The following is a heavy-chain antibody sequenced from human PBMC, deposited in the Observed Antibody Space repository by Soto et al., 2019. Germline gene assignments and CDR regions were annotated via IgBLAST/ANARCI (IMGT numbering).Heavy chain of an antibody. V-gene: IGHV3-23*01. CDR3: TKEHSNYTDIWFDP. CDR1: GFSFSNYA. J-gene: IGHJ5*02. Sequence: EVQLLVSGGGSVQPGGSLRLSCAASGFSFSNYAMSWVRQAPGTGLEWVSAIDSGGGSTYYAASVKGRFSISRDNSMNTLYLQMNSLRAEDTDIYYCTKEHSNYTDIWFDPWGQGTLVSVSS. CDR2: IDSGGGST. D-gene: IGHD4-4*01.